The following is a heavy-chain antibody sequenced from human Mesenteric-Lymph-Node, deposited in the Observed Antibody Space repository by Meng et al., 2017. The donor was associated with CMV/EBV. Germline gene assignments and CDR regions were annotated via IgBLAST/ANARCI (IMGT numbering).Heavy chain of an antibody. CDR1: GFTFSSYS. V-gene: IGHV3-21*01. D-gene: IGHD4/OR15-4a*01. J-gene: IGHJ4*02. CDR2: ISSSSSYI. Sequence: GESLKISCAASGFTFSSYSMNWVRRAPGKGLEWVSSISSSSSYIYYADSVKGRFIISRDNAKNSLYLQMNSLRAEDTAVYFCARDLGAEVPGWGQGTLVTVSS. CDR3: ARDLGAEVPG.